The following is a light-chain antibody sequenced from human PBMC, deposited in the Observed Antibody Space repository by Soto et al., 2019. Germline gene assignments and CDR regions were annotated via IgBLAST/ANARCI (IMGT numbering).Light chain of an antibody. V-gene: IGKV1-39*01. CDR3: QQSYNTPLT. CDR1: QSISNY. J-gene: IGKJ4*01. Sequence: DIPMTQSPSSLSASAGDRVTITCRASQSISNYLNWYQQKPGKAPKLLIYAASTLESGVPSRFSGSRSGTDFTLTISSLQPEDFAIYYCQQSYNTPLTFGGGTQVEVK. CDR2: AAS.